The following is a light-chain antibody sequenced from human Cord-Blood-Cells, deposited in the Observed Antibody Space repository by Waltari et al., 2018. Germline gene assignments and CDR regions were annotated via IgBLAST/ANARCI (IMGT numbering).Light chain of an antibody. CDR3: CSYAGSYTYV. J-gene: IGLJ1*01. V-gene: IGLV2-11*01. Sequence: QSALTTPSSVSGSPGQSATISCTGTSSDVGGSNYVTWYQKHPGKAPKLMLYEVSKRPSAVPVRFAGSRSGNAASLTISGLQAEDEATYYCCSYAGSYTYVFGTGTKVTFL. CDR1: SSDVGGSNY. CDR2: EVS.